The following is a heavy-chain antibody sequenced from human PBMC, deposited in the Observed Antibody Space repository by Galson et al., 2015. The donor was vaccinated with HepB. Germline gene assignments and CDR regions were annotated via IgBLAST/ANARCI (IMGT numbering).Heavy chain of an antibody. V-gene: IGHV3-33*08. CDR2: IWKDGSNK. Sequence: SLRLSCAASGFTFSDYGMHWVRQAPGKGLEWVGPIWKDGSNKSYLDSVKGRFTISSDNSRKPFFLHMSSLRAEDTAIYFCAREDRNILVAALDSWGQGTMVTISS. D-gene: IGHD2-15*01. J-gene: IGHJ4*02. CDR3: AREDRNILVAALDS. CDR1: GFTFSDYG.